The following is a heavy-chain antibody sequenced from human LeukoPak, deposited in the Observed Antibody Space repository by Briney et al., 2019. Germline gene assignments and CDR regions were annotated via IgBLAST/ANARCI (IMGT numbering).Heavy chain of an antibody. Sequence: SETLSLTCTVPGYSISSGYYWGWIRQPPGKGLEWIGSIYHSGSTYYNPSLKSRVTISVDTSKNQFSLKLSSVTAADTAVYYCARALIVVVTSLYYFDYWGRGTLVTVSS. CDR1: GYSISSGYY. V-gene: IGHV4-38-2*02. J-gene: IGHJ4*02. CDR3: ARALIVVVTSLYYFDY. CDR2: IYHSGST. D-gene: IGHD3-22*01.